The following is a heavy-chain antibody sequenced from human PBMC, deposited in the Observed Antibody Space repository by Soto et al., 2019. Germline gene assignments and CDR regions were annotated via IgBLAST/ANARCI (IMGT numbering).Heavy chain of an antibody. CDR3: AREFGQLWLVVNLSWFDP. CDR2: INAGNGNT. D-gene: IGHD5-18*01. J-gene: IGHJ5*02. CDR1: GYTFTSYA. Sequence: QVQLVQSGAEVKKPGASVKVSCKASGYTFTSYAMHWVRQAPGQRLEWMGWINAGNGNTKYSQKFQGRVTITSDTSASPAEKELSSLRSADTAVYYCAREFGQLWLVVNLSWFDPWGQGSLVTVSS. V-gene: IGHV1-3*01.